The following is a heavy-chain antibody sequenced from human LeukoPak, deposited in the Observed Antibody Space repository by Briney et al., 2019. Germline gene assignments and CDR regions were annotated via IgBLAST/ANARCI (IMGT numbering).Heavy chain of an antibody. V-gene: IGHV3-33*01. D-gene: IGHD3-3*01. Sequence: GRSLRLSCAASAFTFSTYGVHWVRQAPGKGLEWVAVIWSDGSNTYYADSVKGRFTISRDNSKNTLYLQMNSLRAEDTAVYYCARDGFNFYYFDYWGQGTLVTVSS. CDR2: IWSDGSNT. CDR3: ARDGFNFYYFDY. J-gene: IGHJ4*02. CDR1: AFTFSTYG.